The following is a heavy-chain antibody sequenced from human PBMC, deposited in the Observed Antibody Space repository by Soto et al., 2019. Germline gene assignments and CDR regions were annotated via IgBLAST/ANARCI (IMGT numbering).Heavy chain of an antibody. D-gene: IGHD3-3*01. CDR2: ISGSGGST. CDR3: AKDGTIFGVVIMFLPYANYFDY. CDR1: GFTFSSYA. J-gene: IGHJ4*02. V-gene: IGHV3-23*01. Sequence: GGSLRLSCAASGFTFSSYAMSWVRQAPGKGLEWVSAISGSGGSTYYADSVKGRFTISRDNSKNTLYLQMNSLRAEDTAVYYCAKDGTIFGVVIMFLPYANYFDYWGQGTLVTVSS.